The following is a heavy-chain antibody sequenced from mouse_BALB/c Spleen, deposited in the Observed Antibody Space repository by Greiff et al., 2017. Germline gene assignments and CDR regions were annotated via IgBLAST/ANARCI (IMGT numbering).Heavy chain of an antibody. V-gene: IGHV1-15*01. Sequence: QVQLQQSGAELVRPGASVTLSCKASGYTFTDYEMHWVKQTPVHGLEWIGAIDPETGGTAYNQKFKGKATLTADKSSSTAYMELRSLTSEDSAVYYCTIYYEYDGYAMDFWGQGTSGTVSS. CDR1: GYTFTDYE. CDR3: TIYYEYDGYAMDF. D-gene: IGHD2-4*01. CDR2: IDPETGGT. J-gene: IGHJ4*01.